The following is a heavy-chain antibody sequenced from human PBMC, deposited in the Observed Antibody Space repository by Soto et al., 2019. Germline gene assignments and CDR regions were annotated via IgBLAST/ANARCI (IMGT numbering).Heavy chain of an antibody. V-gene: IGHV3-21*01. CDR3: APSSKRGASGSGYYYYYYGMDV. CDR1: GFTFSSYS. J-gene: IGHJ6*02. D-gene: IGHD3-10*01. Sequence: SLRLSCAASGFTFSSYSMNWVRQAPGKGLEWVSSISSSSSYIYYADSVKGRFTISRDNAKNSLYLQMNSLRDEDTAVYYCAPSSKRGASGSGYYYYYYGMDVWGQGTTVTVSS. CDR2: ISSSSSYI.